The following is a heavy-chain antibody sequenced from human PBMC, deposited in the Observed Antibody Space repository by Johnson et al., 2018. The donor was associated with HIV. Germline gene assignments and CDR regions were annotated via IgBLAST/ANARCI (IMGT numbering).Heavy chain of an antibody. CDR1: GFTFSSYG. V-gene: IGHV3-30*19. D-gene: IGHD3-22*01. J-gene: IGHJ3*02. CDR2: ISYDGSNK. Sequence: QVQLVESGGGVVQPGRSLRLSCAASGFTFSSYGMHWVRQVPGKGLDWVAVISYDGSNKYYADSVKGRFTISRDNSKNTLYLQMNSLRAEDTAVYYCASTSWGYYYDSSGLDAFDIWGQGTMVTVSS. CDR3: ASTSWGYYYDSSGLDAFDI.